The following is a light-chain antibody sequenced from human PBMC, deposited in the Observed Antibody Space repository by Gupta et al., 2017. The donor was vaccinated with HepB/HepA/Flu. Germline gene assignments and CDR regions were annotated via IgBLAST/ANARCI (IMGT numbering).Light chain of an antibody. Sequence: QPVLPQKPSLPRSPGGTATRTCDSSTGAVTSGHYAYWFQQKPGQAPRIVIYDTSNKKAGTPVRFSGSLRGGKAALTLSGAQPEDEDDYYCLLSDSDFRVFGGGTKLTVL. J-gene: IGLJ3*02. CDR1: TGAVTSGHY. V-gene: IGLV7-46*01. CDR2: DTS. CDR3: LLSDSDFRV.